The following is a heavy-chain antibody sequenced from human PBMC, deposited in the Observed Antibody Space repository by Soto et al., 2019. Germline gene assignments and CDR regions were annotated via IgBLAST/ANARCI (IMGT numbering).Heavy chain of an antibody. D-gene: IGHD3-22*01. V-gene: IGHV3-7*03. CDR1: GFTFSSYW. CDR2: IKQDGSEK. Sequence: GGSLRLSCAASGFTFSSYWMNWVRQTPGKGLEWVANIKQDGSEKYYVDSVKGRFTISRDNAKNSLYLQMNSLRAEDTAVYYCARGSTYYYDSSGYYIYYFDYWGQGTLVTVSS. CDR3: ARGSTYYYDSSGYYIYYFDY. J-gene: IGHJ4*02.